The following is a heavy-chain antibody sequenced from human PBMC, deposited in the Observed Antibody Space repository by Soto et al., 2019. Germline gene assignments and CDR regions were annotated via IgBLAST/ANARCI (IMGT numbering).Heavy chain of an antibody. CDR3: ARLIPLDDFWSDHYFDY. D-gene: IGHD3-3*01. V-gene: IGHV4-59*08. CDR2: IYYSGST. CDR1: GGSISSYY. J-gene: IGHJ4*02. Sequence: QVQLQESGPGLVKPSETLSLTCTVSGGSISSYYWSWIRQPPGKGLEWIGYIYYSGSTNYNHSLRSRVTISVDTSKNQFSLKLSSVTAADTAVYYCARLIPLDDFWSDHYFDYWGQGTLVTVSS.